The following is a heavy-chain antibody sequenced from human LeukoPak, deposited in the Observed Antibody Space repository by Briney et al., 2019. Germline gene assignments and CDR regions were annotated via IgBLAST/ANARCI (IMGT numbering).Heavy chain of an antibody. D-gene: IGHD5-12*01. V-gene: IGHV3-21*01. J-gene: IGHJ6*02. CDR3: ARDRAVKARIGGMDV. CDR1: GFPFSSFP. Sequence: GGSLRLSCEASGFPFSSFPMNWVRQAPGKGLEWVSSISGTGTYINYADSVKGRFTISRDNAKNSLYLQMNSLRAEDTAIYYCARDRAVKARIGGMDVWGQGTTVIVSS. CDR2: ISGTGTYI.